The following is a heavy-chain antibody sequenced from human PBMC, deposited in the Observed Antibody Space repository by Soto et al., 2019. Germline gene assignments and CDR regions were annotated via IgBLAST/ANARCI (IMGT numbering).Heavy chain of an antibody. J-gene: IGHJ4*02. CDR1: GFTFTNYW. V-gene: IGHV3-74*01. D-gene: IGHD3-16*01. CDR3: TRGLRPVKGFGGVEDY. Sequence: GGSLRLSCTASGFTFTNYWMHWVRQAPGKGLVWVSRIHGDGSITTYVDSVKGRFTISRDNAKNTLFLQMNSLRAEDTAVYYCTRGLRPVKGFGGVEDYWGQGPLVTVSS. CDR2: IHGDGSIT.